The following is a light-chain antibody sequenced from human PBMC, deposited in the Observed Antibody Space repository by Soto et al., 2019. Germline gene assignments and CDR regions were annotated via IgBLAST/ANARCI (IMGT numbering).Light chain of an antibody. V-gene: IGLV2-23*01. CDR3: CSYAGFNTPVV. J-gene: IGLJ2*01. Sequence: QSALTQPASVSGSPGQSITISCTGTSSDIGSYNFVSWYQQHPGKAPKLMIYEGVKRPSGVSNRFSGYKSGNTASLTISGLQTEDEADYYCCSYAGFNTPVVFGGGTKLTVL. CDR2: EGV. CDR1: SSDIGSYNF.